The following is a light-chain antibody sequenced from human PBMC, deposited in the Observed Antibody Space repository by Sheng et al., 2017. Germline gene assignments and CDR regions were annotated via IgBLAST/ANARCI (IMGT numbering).Light chain of an antibody. V-gene: IGKV1-9*01. CDR1: QGINNY. CDR3: QQANSFPWT. CDR2: AAS. J-gene: IGKJ1*01. Sequence: DIQLTQSPSFLSASVGDRVTITCRASQGINNYLAWYQQKPGKAPNLLISAASNLQTGVPSRFSGSGFGTDFTLTITGLQPEDLATYYCQQANSFPWTFGQGTKVEIK.